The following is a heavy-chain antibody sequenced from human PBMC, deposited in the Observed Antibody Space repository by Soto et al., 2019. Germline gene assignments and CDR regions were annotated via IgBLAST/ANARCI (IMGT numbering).Heavy chain of an antibody. Sequence: EVQLVESGGGLVQPGGSLRLSCAASGFTFSSYSMNWVRQAPGKGLEWVSYISSSSSTIYYADSVKGRFTISRDNAKNSLYLQMNSLRDEDTAVYYCARDAFLLAPYSIIAERAFDYWGQGTLVTVSS. CDR2: ISSSSSTI. V-gene: IGHV3-48*02. CDR1: GFTFSSYS. CDR3: ARDAFLLAPYSIIAERAFDY. J-gene: IGHJ4*02. D-gene: IGHD4-4*01.